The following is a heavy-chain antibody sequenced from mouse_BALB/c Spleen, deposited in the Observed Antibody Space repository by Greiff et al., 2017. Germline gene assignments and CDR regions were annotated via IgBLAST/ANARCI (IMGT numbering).Heavy chain of an antibody. Sequence: QVQLQQSGAELARPGASVKMSCKASGYTFTSYTMHWVKQRPGQGLEWIGYINPSSGYTNYNQQFKDKATLTADKSSSTAYMQLGSLTSEDSAVYYCARRGGTIGDAMDYWGQGSSVTASS. CDR2: INPSSGYT. D-gene: IGHD2-14*01. CDR3: ARRGGTIGDAMDY. CDR1: GYTFTSYT. V-gene: IGHV1-4*01. J-gene: IGHJ4*01.